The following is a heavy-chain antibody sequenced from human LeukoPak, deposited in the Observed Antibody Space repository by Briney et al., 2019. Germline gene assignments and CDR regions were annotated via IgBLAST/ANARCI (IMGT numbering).Heavy chain of an antibody. CDR3: AKDPYYMDV. V-gene: IGHV3-23*01. CDR1: GFTFDDYA. Sequence: GGSLRLSCAASGFTFDDYAMHWVRQAPGKGLEWVSAISGSGGSTYYADSVKGRFTISRDNSKNTLYLQMNSLRAEDTAVYYCAKDPYYMDVWGKGTTVTISS. CDR2: ISGSGGST. J-gene: IGHJ6*03.